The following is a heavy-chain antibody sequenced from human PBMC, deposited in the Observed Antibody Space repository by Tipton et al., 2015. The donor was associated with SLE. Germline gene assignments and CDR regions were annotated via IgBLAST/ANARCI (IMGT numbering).Heavy chain of an antibody. V-gene: IGHV4-30-4*08. CDR1: GGSITSGYYY. CDR3: ARGGYDTNNFHYAEFFQY. CDR2: IHNSGTT. J-gene: IGHJ1*01. Sequence: TLSLTCTVSGGSITSGYYYWSWIRQHPGKGLEWIGYIHNSGTTYSNPSLERRVTISLDRPNNHFSLRLTSVTAADTAVYYCARGGYDTNNFHYAEFFQYWGQGTLVTVSS. D-gene: IGHD3-22*01.